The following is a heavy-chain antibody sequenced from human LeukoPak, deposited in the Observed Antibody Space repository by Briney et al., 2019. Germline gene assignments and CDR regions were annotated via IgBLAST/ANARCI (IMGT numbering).Heavy chain of an antibody. D-gene: IGHD2-15*01. CDR3: ARDLFGYHCGGGSCYSDY. CDR2: ISAYNGNT. CDR1: GYTFTSYG. J-gene: IGHJ4*02. V-gene: IGHV1-18*01. Sequence: ASVKVSCKASGYTFTSYGISWVRQAPGQGLEWMGWISAYNGNTNYAQKLQGRVTMTTDTSTSTAYMELRSLRSDDTAVYYCARDLFGYHCGGGSCYSDYWGQGTLVTVSS.